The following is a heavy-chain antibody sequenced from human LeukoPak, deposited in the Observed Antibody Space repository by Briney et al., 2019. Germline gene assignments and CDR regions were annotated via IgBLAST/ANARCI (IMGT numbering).Heavy chain of an antibody. D-gene: IGHD6-6*01. CDR2: ISSSANDK. CDR3: ASGSSSVGY. Sequence: GGSLRLSCAAPGFTFSSYWMSWVRQAPGKGLEWLSYISSSANDKYYADSVKGRFTISRDNAKNSLYLQMNSLRVEDTAVYYCASGSSSVGYWGQGTLVTVSS. V-gene: IGHV3-21*05. CDR1: GFTFSSYW. J-gene: IGHJ4*02.